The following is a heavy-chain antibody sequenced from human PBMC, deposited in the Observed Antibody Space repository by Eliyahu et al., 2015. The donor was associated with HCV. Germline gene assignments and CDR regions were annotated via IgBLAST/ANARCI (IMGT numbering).Heavy chain of an antibody. CDR3: ARLGGRFDP. Sequence: QLQLQESGPGLVKPSETLSXTXTVXXXSLSSSSYYWGWXRQPPGKGLEWIGSIYYSGSTYYNPXLKSRVTISVDTSKNQFSLKLSSVTAADTAVYYCARLGGRFDPWGQGTLVTVSS. CDR1: XXSLSSSSYY. J-gene: IGHJ5*02. CDR2: IYYSGST. V-gene: IGHV4-39*01.